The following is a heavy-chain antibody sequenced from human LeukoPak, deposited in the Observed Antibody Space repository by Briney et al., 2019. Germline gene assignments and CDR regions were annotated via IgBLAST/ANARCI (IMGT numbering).Heavy chain of an antibody. V-gene: IGHV3-74*01. CDR1: GFTFSSYW. CDR2: INSDGSST. D-gene: IGHD3-16*01. Sequence: GGSLRLSCAASGFTFSSYWMHWVRQAPGKGLVWVSRINSDGSSTSYTDSVKGRFTISRDNAKNTLYLQMNSLRAEDTAVYYCAKDPPAAEPAVAYHWGQGTLVTVSS. CDR3: AKDPPAAEPAVAYH. J-gene: IGHJ1*01.